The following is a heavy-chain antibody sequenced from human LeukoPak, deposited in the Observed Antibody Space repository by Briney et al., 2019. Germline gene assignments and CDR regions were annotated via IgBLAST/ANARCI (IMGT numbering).Heavy chain of an antibody. Sequence: SETLSLACTVSGVSISSYYWSWIRQPPGKGLGWIGYISDSGSTNYNPSLKSRVTISVDTSKNQFSLRLSSVTATDTAVYFCSRHVYRKTSAGTNYFDYWGQGTLVTVSS. CDR2: ISDSGST. V-gene: IGHV4-59*08. D-gene: IGHD1-1*01. CDR1: GVSISSYY. J-gene: IGHJ4*02. CDR3: SRHVYRKTSAGTNYFDY.